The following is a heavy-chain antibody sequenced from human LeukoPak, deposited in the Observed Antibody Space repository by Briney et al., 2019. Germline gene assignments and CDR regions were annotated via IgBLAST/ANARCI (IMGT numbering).Heavy chain of an antibody. J-gene: IGHJ4*02. CDR3: ARDLGHCSGGICYPTIDY. Sequence: GGSLRLSCAASGFTFNSYAMSGVRQAPGKGLEWVSALSGTGFSTYYAASVKGRFTISRDNSKNTLYLQMNSLRAEDTAVYYCARDLGHCSGGICYPTIDYWGQGTLVTVSS. D-gene: IGHD2-15*01. CDR2: LSGTGFST. V-gene: IGHV3-23*01. CDR1: GFTFNSYA.